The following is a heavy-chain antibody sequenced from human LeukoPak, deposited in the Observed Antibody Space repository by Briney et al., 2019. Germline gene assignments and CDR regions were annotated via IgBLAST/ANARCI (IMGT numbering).Heavy chain of an antibody. CDR2: IYYSGST. V-gene: IGHV4-59*01. D-gene: IGHD3-10*01. CDR3: ARAVRDRGVILPWFDP. Sequence: SETLSLTCTVSGHSISSYYWSWIRQPPGKRLEWIGYIYYSGSTNYNPSLKSRVTISVHTSKNQFYLKLRSVTAGDTAVYYCARAVRDRGVILPWFDPGGEGTLVTVSS. CDR1: GHSISSYY. J-gene: IGHJ5*02.